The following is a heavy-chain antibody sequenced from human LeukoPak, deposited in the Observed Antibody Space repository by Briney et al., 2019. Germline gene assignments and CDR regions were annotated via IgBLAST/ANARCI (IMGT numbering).Heavy chain of an antibody. CDR3: ARGIAAAASYFDY. CDR1: GFTFSAYY. J-gene: IGHJ4*02. D-gene: IGHD6-13*01. V-gene: IGHV3-11*05. Sequence: GGSLRLSCAASGFTFSAYYMSWIRQAPGKGLEWVSYISTTSSYTNHADSVKGRFTISRDNAKNSLYLQMNSLRAEDTAVYYCARGIAAAASYFDYWGQGTLVTVSS. CDR2: ISTTSSYT.